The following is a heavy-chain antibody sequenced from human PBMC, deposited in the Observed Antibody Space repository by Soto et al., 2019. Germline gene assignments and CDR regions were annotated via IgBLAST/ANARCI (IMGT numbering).Heavy chain of an antibody. CDR2: IDPSDSYT. CDR1: GYSFTSYW. Sequence: GESLKISCKGSGYSFTSYWISWVRQMPGKGLEWMGRIDPSDSYTNYSPSFQGHVTISADKSISTAYLQWSSLKASDTAMYYCARVGIAADGPHYYGMDVWGPGTTVTVSS. D-gene: IGHD6-13*01. CDR3: ARVGIAADGPHYYGMDV. V-gene: IGHV5-10-1*01. J-gene: IGHJ6*02.